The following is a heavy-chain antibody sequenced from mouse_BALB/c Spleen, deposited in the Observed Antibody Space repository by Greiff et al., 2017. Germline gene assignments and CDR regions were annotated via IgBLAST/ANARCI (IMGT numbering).Heavy chain of an antibody. J-gene: IGHJ4*01. D-gene: IGHD1-1*01. V-gene: IGHV1S137*01. CDR1: GYTFTDYA. Sequence: QVQLQQSGAELVRPGVSVKISCKGSGYTFTDYAMHWVKQSHAKSLEWIGVISTYYGDASYNQKFKCKATMTVDKSSSTAYMELARLTSEDSAIYYCARRHYGSSYAMDYWGQGTSVTVSS. CDR2: ISTYYGDA. CDR3: ARRHYGSSYAMDY.